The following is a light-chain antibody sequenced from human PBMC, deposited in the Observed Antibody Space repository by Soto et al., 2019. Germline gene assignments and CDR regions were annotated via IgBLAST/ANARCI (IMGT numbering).Light chain of an antibody. J-gene: IGKJ2*01. CDR2: KAS. Sequence: DIQMTQSPSTLSASVGDRVTITCRASQSISSWLAWYQQKPGKAPKLLIYKASSLERGVPSRFSGSGSGTEFTLNISSLQHDDFATYYCQQYNDYSPPYTFGQGTKLEIK. V-gene: IGKV1-5*03. CDR1: QSISSW. CDR3: QQYNDYSPPYT.